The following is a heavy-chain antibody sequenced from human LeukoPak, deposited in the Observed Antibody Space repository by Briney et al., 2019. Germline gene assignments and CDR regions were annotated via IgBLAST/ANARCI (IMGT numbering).Heavy chain of an antibody. CDR1: GFTFSTYT. CDR2: ISFDGNNK. J-gene: IGHJ3*02. D-gene: IGHD3-22*01. Sequence: GGSLRLPCAASGFTFSTYTIHWVRQAPGKGLEWVAVISFDGNNKYYADSVKGRFTISRDNSKNTLYLQMDSLRAADTAVYYCARVHYYDSSGSDAFDIWGQGTMVTVSS. CDR3: ARVHYYDSSGSDAFDI. V-gene: IGHV3-30-3*01.